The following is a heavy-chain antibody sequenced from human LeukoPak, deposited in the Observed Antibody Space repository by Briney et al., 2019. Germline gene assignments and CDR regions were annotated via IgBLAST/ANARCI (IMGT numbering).Heavy chain of an antibody. CDR2: INRDGSTT. D-gene: IGHD3-10*01. CDR1: GFTFSNYW. CDR3: ARDKKSGESSEIDY. J-gene: IGHJ4*02. Sequence: AGGSLRLCCAASGFTFSNYWVHWVRQAPGKGVVWVSRINRDGSTTKYADSVKGRFTVSRDNAKNTLNLQMNSLRAEDTAVYYCARDKKSGESSEIDYWGQGTLVTVSS. V-gene: IGHV3-74*03.